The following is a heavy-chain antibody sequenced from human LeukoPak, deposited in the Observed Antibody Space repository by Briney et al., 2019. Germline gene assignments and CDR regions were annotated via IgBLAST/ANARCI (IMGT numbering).Heavy chain of an antibody. CDR3: AKEYYYDTRDYYFDY. J-gene: IGHJ4*02. D-gene: IGHD3-22*01. Sequence: GGSLRLSCAVSGFTFDDYAMHWVRQVPGKGLEWVSGINWNSDSIGYADSVKGRFTISRDNSKNTLYLQMNSLRAEDTAVYYCAKEYYYDTRDYYFDYWGQGTLVAVSS. V-gene: IGHV3-9*01. CDR1: GFTFDDYA. CDR2: INWNSDSI.